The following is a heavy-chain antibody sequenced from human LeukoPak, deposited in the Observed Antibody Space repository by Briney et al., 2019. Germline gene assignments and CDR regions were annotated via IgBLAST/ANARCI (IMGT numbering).Heavy chain of an antibody. D-gene: IGHD2-2*01. CDR3: ARNVGSTSPYYYYGMDV. CDR2: MNPNSGNT. V-gene: IGHV1-8*01. Sequence: ASVKVSCKASGYTFTSYDINWVRQATGQGLEWMGWMNPNSGNTGYAQKFQGRVTMTRNTSISTAYMELSSLRSEDTAVYYCARNVGSTSPYYYYGMDVWGQGTTVTVSS. J-gene: IGHJ6*02. CDR1: GYTFTSYD.